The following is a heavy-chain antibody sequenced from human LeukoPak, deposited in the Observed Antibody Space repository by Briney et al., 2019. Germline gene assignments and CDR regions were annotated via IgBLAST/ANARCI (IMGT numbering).Heavy chain of an antibody. D-gene: IGHD1-26*01. V-gene: IGHV3-23*01. Sequence: PGGSLRHSCAASGFTFSSYAMSWVRQAPGKGLEWVSAISDSGASTYYADSVKGRFTISRDNSKNTLYLQMNSLRAEDTAVYYCAKKTLGTTVDYWGQGTLLTVSS. CDR1: GFTFSSYA. J-gene: IGHJ4*02. CDR2: ISDSGAST. CDR3: AKKTLGTTVDY.